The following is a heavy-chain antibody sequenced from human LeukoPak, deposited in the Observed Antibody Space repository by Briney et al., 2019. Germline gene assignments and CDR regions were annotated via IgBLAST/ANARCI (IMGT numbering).Heavy chain of an antibody. V-gene: IGHV1-18*01. D-gene: IGHD6-19*01. CDR2: IKTYNGDT. CDR3: ARDGGQQWLTNYYSYGMDV. CDR1: GYTFTTYG. J-gene: IGHJ6*02. Sequence: GASVKVSCRASGYTFTTYGINWVRQAPGQGLEWMGWIKTYNGDTNSAQNLQDRIIMTTDTSTGTAYKELRSLRSDDTAVYYCARDGGQQWLTNYYSYGMDVWGQGTTVTVSS.